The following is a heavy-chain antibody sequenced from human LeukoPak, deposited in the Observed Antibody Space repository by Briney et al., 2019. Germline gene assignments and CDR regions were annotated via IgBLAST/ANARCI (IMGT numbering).Heavy chain of an antibody. D-gene: IGHD3-16*01. CDR3: ARVFGLVDPFEY. J-gene: IGHJ4*02. Sequence: PGGSLRLSCVASGFTFNSYSMSWVRQAPGKGLEWVSAISIGGESTYYADSVKGWFTISRDNSKNTLYLQMNSLRVEDTAVYFCARVFGLVDPFEYWGQGTLVTVSS. V-gene: IGHV3-23*01. CDR1: GFTFNSYS. CDR2: ISIGGEST.